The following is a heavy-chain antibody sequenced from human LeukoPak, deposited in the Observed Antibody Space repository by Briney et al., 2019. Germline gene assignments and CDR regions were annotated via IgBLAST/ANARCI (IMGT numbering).Heavy chain of an antibody. J-gene: IGHJ4*02. V-gene: IGHV4-30-4*01. CDR1: GGSISSYY. CDR3: ARESRYYFDY. Sequence: SETLSLTCTVSGGSISSYYWSWIRQPPGKGLEWIGYIYYSGSTYYNPSLKSRVTISVDTSKNQFSLKLSSVTAADTAVYYCARESRYYFDYWGQGTLVTVSS. D-gene: IGHD3-16*02. CDR2: IYYSGST.